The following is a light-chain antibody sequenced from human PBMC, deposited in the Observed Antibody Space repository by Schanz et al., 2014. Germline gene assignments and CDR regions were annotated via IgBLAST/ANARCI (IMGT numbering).Light chain of an antibody. CDR3: QQADTFPPTYT. J-gene: IGKJ2*01. CDR1: QSVSSN. Sequence: EIVMTQSPATLSVSPGERATLSCRASQSVSSNLAWFQQKPGQAPRLLIYGASTRATGLPARFSGSGSGTEFTLTISRLEPEDFATYFCQQADTFPPTYTFGPGTRVDIK. V-gene: IGKV3-15*01. CDR2: GAS.